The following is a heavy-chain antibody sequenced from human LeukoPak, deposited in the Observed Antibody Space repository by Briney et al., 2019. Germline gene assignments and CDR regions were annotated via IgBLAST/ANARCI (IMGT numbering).Heavy chain of an antibody. CDR2: IYYSGST. Sequence: SETLSLTCTVSGGSISSSSYYWGWIRQPPGKGLEWIGSIYYSGSTYYNPSLKSRVTISVDTSKNQFSLKLSSVTAADTAVYYCARRQFIAAAYSNWFDPWGQGTLVTVSS. CDR3: ARRQFIAAAYSNWFDP. D-gene: IGHD6-13*01. CDR1: GGSISSSSYY. V-gene: IGHV4-39*07. J-gene: IGHJ5*02.